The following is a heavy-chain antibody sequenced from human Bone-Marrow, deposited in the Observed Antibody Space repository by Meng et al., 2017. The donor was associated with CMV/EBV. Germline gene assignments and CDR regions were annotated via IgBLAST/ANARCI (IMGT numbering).Heavy chain of an antibody. V-gene: IGHV3-7*01. J-gene: IGHJ6*02. CDR1: GFTFSSYW. CDR2: IKQDGREK. CDR3: ARLWEYQLLYGIYYYYYGMDV. Sequence: GESLKISCAASGFTFSSYWMSWVRQAPGKGLEWVANIKQDGREKYYVDSVKGRFTISRDNAKNSLYLQMNSLRAEDTAVYYCARLWEYQLLYGIYYYYYGMDVWGQGTTVTVSS. D-gene: IGHD2-2*02.